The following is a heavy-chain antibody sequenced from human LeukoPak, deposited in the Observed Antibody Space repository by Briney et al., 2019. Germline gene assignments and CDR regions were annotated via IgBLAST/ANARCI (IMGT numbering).Heavy chain of an antibody. CDR3: ARAGVQYGDYFDY. Sequence: GGSLRLSCAASGFTFSSYSMNWVRQAPGKGLEWVSYISSSSSTIYYADSVKGRFTISRDNAKNSLYPQMNSLRAEDTAVYYCARAGVQYGDYFDYWGQGTLVTVSS. J-gene: IGHJ4*02. D-gene: IGHD4-17*01. CDR1: GFTFSSYS. V-gene: IGHV3-48*01. CDR2: ISSSSSTI.